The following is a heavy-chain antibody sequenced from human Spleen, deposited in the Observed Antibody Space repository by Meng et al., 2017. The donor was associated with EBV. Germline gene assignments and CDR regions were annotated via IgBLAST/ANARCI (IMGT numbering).Heavy chain of an antibody. V-gene: IGHV1-46*01. J-gene: IGHJ3*02. CDR3: ARAPDYGDYEDAFDI. D-gene: IGHD4-17*01. CDR2: LNPSGGST. CDR1: GYTLTNHY. Sequence: LVQSAAYVKNPRASVSVSCKACGYTLTNHYLHWVPQAPGQGIEWMGILNPSGGSTSYAQKFQGRVTMTRDKSTSTVYMELSSLRSEDTAVYYCARAPDYGDYEDAFDIWGQGTMVTVSS.